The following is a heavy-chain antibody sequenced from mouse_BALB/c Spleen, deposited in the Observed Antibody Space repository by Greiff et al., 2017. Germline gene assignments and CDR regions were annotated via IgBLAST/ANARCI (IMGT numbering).Heavy chain of an antibody. V-gene: IGHV2-2*02. CDR1: GFSLTSYG. D-gene: IGHD2-1*01. J-gene: IGHJ4*01. CDR3: ARGPFNYDYAMDY. CDR2: IWSGGST. Sequence: VQGVESGPGLVQPSQSLSITCPVSGFSLTSYGVHWVRQSPGKGLEWLGVIWSGGSTDYNAAFISRLSISKDNSKSQVFFKMNSLQANDTAIYYCARGPFNYDYAMDYWGQGTSVTVAS.